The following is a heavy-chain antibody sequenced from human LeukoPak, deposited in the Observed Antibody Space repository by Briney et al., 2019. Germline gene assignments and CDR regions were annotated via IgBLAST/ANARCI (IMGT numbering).Heavy chain of an antibody. Sequence: GGSLRLSCAASGFTFEEYGMSWVRQPPGKGLEWVSGINWNGGSTGYADSVKGRFTISRDNAKNSLYLQMNSLRAEDTAVYYCAKDPTDFDSSGQTYFDYWGQGSLVTVSS. V-gene: IGHV3-20*04. J-gene: IGHJ4*02. CDR3: AKDPTDFDSSGQTYFDY. CDR2: INWNGGST. CDR1: GFTFEEYG. D-gene: IGHD3-22*01.